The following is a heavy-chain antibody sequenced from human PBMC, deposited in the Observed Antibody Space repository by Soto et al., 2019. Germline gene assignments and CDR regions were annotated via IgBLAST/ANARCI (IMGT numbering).Heavy chain of an antibody. CDR1: GGSITSDNYC. V-gene: IGHV4-61*01. J-gene: IGHJ4*02. CDR3: ARGNDYGDYYFDY. CDR2: IYYSGST. Sequence: SETLSLTCTVSGGSITSDNYCWTWIRQHPVKGLEWMGHIYYSGSTNYNPSLKSRVTISIDTSKNQFSLKLSSVTAADTAVYYCARGNDYGDYYFDYWGQGTLVTVSS. D-gene: IGHD4-17*01.